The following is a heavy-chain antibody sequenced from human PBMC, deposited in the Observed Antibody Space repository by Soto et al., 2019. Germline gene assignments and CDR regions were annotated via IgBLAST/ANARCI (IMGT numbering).Heavy chain of an antibody. CDR2: IIPIFGTA. D-gene: IGHD4-17*01. Sequence: SVKVSCKAPGGTFSSYAISWVRQAPGQGLEWMGGIIPIFGTANYAQKFQGRVTITADESTSTAYMELSSLRSEDTAVYYCARDRGYGDYRDAFDIWGKGTMVTVSS. J-gene: IGHJ3*02. CDR3: ARDRGYGDYRDAFDI. V-gene: IGHV1-69*13. CDR1: GGTFSSYA.